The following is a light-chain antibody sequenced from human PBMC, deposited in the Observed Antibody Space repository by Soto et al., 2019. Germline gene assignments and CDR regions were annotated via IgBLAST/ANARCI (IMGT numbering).Light chain of an antibody. V-gene: IGKV3-20*01. J-gene: IGKJ1*01. CDR2: AGS. Sequence: EVVLTQSPGTLSLSPGERGTLSCRANQYLSSSYLGWCQKKPGQAPRLLIYAGSTRAIGVPDRFSGSGSETDFTLTIIRLEPEDSAVYYCQHHGTSLWTFGQGTRVEIK. CDR1: QYLSSSY. CDR3: QHHGTSLWT.